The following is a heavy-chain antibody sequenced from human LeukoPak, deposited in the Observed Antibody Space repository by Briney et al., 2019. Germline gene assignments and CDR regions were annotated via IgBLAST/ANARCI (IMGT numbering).Heavy chain of an antibody. J-gene: IGHJ4*02. CDR2: ISYDGSNK. CDR1: GFTFSSYA. V-gene: IGHV3-30*04. Sequence: GGSLRLSCAASGFTFSSYAMHWVRQAPGEGLEWVAVISYDGSNKYYADSVKGRFTISRDNSKNTLYLQMNSLRAEDTAVYYCARVGYDYVWGSYRYNYYFDYWGQGTLVTVSS. D-gene: IGHD3-16*02. CDR3: ARVGYDYVWGSYRYNYYFDY.